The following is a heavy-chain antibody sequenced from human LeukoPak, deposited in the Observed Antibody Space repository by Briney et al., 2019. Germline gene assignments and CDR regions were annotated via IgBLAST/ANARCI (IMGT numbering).Heavy chain of an antibody. CDR3: AKGGGAAHYYMDV. Sequence: GGSLRLSCAASGFTFSPYAMTWVRQPPGKGLEWVSAIISGSGGSTYYADSVRGRFTISRDNSKNTLYLQMNSLRVEDTAVYYCAKGGGAAHYYMDVWGKGTTVTVSS. CDR2: IISGSGGST. V-gene: IGHV3-23*01. CDR1: GFTFSPYA. D-gene: IGHD3-16*01. J-gene: IGHJ6*03.